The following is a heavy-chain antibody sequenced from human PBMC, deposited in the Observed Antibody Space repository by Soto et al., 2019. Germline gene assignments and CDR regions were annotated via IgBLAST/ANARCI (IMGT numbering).Heavy chain of an antibody. Sequence: QVQLQESGPGLVKPSQTLSLTCTVSGGSISSGDYYWSWIRQPPGKGLEWIGYIYYSGSTYYNPSLKSRXXIXVXXSKNQFSLKLSSVTAADTAVYYCAREIFDWKTFDYWGQGTLVTVSS. V-gene: IGHV4-30-4*01. D-gene: IGHD3-9*01. CDR1: GGSISSGDYY. J-gene: IGHJ4*02. CDR3: AREIFDWKTFDY. CDR2: IYYSGST.